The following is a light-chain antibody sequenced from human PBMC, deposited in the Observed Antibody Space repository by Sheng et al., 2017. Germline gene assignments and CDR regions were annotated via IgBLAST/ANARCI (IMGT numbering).Light chain of an antibody. CDR3: QQSYSTPPLT. J-gene: IGKJ4*01. V-gene: IGKV1-39*01. CDR2: AAS. Sequence: DIQMTQSPSSLSASVGDRVTITCQASQSISSYLNWYQXKPGKAPKLLIYAASSLQSGVPSRFSGSGSGTDFTLTISSLQPEDFATYYCQQSYSTPPLTFGGGTKVEIK. CDR1: QSISSY.